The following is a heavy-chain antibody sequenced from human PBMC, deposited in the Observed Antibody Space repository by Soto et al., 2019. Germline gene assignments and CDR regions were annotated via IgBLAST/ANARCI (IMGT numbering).Heavy chain of an antibody. CDR2: INHSGST. Sequence: SETLSLTCAVYGGSFSGYYWSWIRQPPGKGLEWIGEINHSGSTNYDPSLKSRVTISVDTSKNQFCLNLSSVTAADTAVYYCARGRDIVVVPAAYYYYYYYMDVWGKGTTVT. J-gene: IGHJ6*03. CDR3: ARGRDIVVVPAAYYYYYYYMDV. D-gene: IGHD2-2*01. V-gene: IGHV4-34*01. CDR1: GGSFSGYY.